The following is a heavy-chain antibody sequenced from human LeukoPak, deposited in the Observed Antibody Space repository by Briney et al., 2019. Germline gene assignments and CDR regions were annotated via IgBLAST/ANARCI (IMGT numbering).Heavy chain of an antibody. CDR3: AREMTSSGWLDYYYYYSMDV. CDR2: ISRRSDDI. Sequence: GGSLRLSCVGSGFTFSSYGMNWVRQAPGKGLEWVSFISRRSDDINYADSVKGRFTISRDNAKNSLYLQMNSLRAEDTAVYYCAREMTSSGWLDYYYYYSMDVWGQGTTVTVSS. J-gene: IGHJ6*02. V-gene: IGHV3-21*05. CDR1: GFTFSSYG. D-gene: IGHD6-19*01.